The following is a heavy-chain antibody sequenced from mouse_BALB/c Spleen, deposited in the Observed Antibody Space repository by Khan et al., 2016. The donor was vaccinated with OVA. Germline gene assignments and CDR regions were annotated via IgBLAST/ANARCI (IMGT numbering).Heavy chain of an antibody. Sequence: EVQLQQSGPELMKPGASVKISCKASGYSFTTYYLHWVMQSHGESLEWIGYVDPFSGGTTYNQKFKGKATLTVDKSYSTAYMHLSNLTSEDSAVYYCTRHGYVAWFTYWGQGTLVTVSA. V-gene: IGHV1S135*01. CDR3: TRHGYVAWFTY. J-gene: IGHJ3*01. CDR2: VDPFSGGT. D-gene: IGHD2-2*01. CDR1: GYSFTTYY.